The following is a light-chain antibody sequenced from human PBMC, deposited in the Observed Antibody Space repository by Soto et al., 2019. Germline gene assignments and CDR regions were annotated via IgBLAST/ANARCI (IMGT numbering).Light chain of an antibody. Sequence: DLVMTQSPLSLPVTPGEPASISCRSSQSLLHSNGYNYLDWYLQKPGQPPQPLIYLGSNRASGVPGRISGSGSGTDFTLKISRVEAEDVGVYYCMQALQTSWTFGQGTKVEIK. CDR1: QSLLHSNGYNY. J-gene: IGKJ1*01. CDR3: MQALQTSWT. CDR2: LGS. V-gene: IGKV2-28*01.